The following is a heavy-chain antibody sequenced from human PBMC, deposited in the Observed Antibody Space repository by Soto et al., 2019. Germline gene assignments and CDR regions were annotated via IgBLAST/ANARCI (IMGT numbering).Heavy chain of an antibody. Sequence: GGSLRLSCAASGFTFSSYAMHWVRQAPGKGLEWVAVISHDSSNKYYADSVKGRFTISRDNAKNTLYLQMNSLRDEDTAVYYCARDIIGYSYGDYYYYYGMDVWGQGTTVTVSS. CDR2: ISHDSSNK. CDR1: GFTFSSYA. V-gene: IGHV3-30-3*01. D-gene: IGHD5-18*01. J-gene: IGHJ6*02. CDR3: ARDIIGYSYGDYYYYYGMDV.